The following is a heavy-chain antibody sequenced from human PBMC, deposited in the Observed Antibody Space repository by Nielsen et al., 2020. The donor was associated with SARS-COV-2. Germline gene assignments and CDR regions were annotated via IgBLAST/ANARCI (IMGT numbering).Heavy chain of an antibody. V-gene: IGHV1-2*06. J-gene: IGHJ6*02. Sequence: WVRQAPGQGLEWMGRINPNSGGTNYAQKFQGRVTMTRDTSISTAYMELSRLRSDDTAVYYCARDLGGTGDYYYGMDVWGQGTTVTVSS. CDR3: ARDLGGTGDYYYGMDV. D-gene: IGHD1/OR15-1a*01. CDR2: INPNSGGT.